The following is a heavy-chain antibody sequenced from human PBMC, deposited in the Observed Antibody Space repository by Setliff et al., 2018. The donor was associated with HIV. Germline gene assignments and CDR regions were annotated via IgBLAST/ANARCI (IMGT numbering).Heavy chain of an antibody. J-gene: IGHJ4*02. CDR1: GFSVSNNY. V-gene: IGHV3-66*02. D-gene: IGHD3-3*01. CDR2: IYSGGST. Sequence: PGGSLRLSCAASGFSVSNNYMSWVRQAPGKGLEWVSTIYSGGSTYHADSVKGRFTLSRDNSKNALYLQMDSLRPEDTAVYYCARPRLYNTALDYWGQGTLVTVSS. CDR3: ARPRLYNTALDY.